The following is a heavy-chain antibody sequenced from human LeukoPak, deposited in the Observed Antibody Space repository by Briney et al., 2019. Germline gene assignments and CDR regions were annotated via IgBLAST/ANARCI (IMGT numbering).Heavy chain of an antibody. D-gene: IGHD1-26*01. Sequence: GSSVKVSCKASGGTFSSYAINWVRQATGQGLEWMGWMNPNSGNTGYAQKFQGRVTITRNTSISTAYMELSSLRSEDTAVYYCARNSGSDYWGQGTLVTVSS. J-gene: IGHJ4*02. CDR2: MNPNSGNT. CDR3: ARNSGSDY. CDR1: GGTFSSYA. V-gene: IGHV1-8*03.